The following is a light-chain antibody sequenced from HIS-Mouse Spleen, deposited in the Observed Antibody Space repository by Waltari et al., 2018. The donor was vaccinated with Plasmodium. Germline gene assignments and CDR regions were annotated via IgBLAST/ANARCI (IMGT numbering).Light chain of an antibody. CDR3: QQYNSYYT. V-gene: IGKV1-5*03. CDR1: QSISNW. CDR2: KAS. J-gene: IGKJ2*01. Sequence: DIQMTQSPSTLSASVGARVTITCRASQSISNWLAWYQQKPGKAPKLLIYKASSLESGVPSRFSGSGSVTEFTLTISSLQPDDFATYYYQQYNSYYTFGQGTKLEIK.